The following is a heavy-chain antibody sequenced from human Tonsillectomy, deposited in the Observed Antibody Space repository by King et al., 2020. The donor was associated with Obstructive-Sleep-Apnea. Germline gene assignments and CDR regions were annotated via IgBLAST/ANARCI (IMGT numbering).Heavy chain of an antibody. CDR1: GVTFSNYS. Sequence: VQLVESGGGLVQPGGSLRLSCAASGVTFSNYSMNWVRQAPGKGLEWVSYISSSSNTIYYADSVKGRFTISRDNAKKSLYLRMNSLRAEDTAVYYCARDFLDGWTAFEYWGQGTLVTVSS. J-gene: IGHJ4*02. V-gene: IGHV3-48*01. CDR2: ISSSSNTI. CDR3: ARDFLDGWTAFEY. D-gene: IGHD2-15*01.